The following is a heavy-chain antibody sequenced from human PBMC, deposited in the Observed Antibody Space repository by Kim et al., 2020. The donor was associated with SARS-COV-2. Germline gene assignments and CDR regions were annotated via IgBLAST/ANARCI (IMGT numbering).Heavy chain of an antibody. J-gene: IGHJ1*01. D-gene: IGHD3-22*01. Sequence: NADCVKGRFIITRDNSKNTLHLQMNGLRAEDTAIYYCAKHFGSSGSEFHHWGQGTLVTVSS. CDR3: AKHFGSSGSEFHH. V-gene: IGHV3-23*01.